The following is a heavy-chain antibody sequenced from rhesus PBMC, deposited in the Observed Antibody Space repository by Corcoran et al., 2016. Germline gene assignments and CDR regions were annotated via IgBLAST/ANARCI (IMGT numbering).Heavy chain of an antibody. Sequence: QVQLQESRPAVGKPSETLSLTCAVLGGSISSSNWGSWTRQSPGTGREWIGGIYGSGGSTESNPSLKSRVTISIDTSKNQFSLKLSSVTAADTAVYYCARRPDIGYYSYYGLDSWGQGVVVTVSS. CDR1: GGSISSSNW. V-gene: IGHV4-93*02. CDR2: IYGSGGST. CDR3: ARRPDIGYYSYYGLDS. D-gene: IGHD3-28*01. J-gene: IGHJ6*01.